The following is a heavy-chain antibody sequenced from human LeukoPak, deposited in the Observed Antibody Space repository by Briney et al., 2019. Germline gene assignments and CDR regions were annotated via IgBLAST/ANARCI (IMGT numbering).Heavy chain of an antibody. CDR3: ARDPNLYSGTYDTY. CDR1: GFTFTSYS. D-gene: IGHD1-26*01. CDR2: ISGGGGST. J-gene: IGHJ4*02. V-gene: IGHV3-23*01. Sequence: GGSLRLSCAASGFTFTSYSMNWVRQAPGKGLEWVSTISGGGGSTYYADSVKGRFTISRDNAKNSVFLQMNSLRAEDTAVYYCARDPNLYSGTYDTYWGQGTLVTVSS.